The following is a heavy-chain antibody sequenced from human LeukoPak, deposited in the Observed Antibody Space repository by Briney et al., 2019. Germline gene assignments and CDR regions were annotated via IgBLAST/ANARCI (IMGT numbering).Heavy chain of an antibody. V-gene: IGHV5-51*01. CDR1: GYSFTSYW. D-gene: IGHD5-12*01. CDR3: ASLDIVATPGDAFDI. J-gene: IGHJ3*02. CDR2: IYPGDSDT. Sequence: GESLKISCXGSGYSFTSYWIGWVRQMPGKGLEWMGIIYPGDSDTRYSPSFQGQVTISADKSISTAYLQWSSLKASDTAMYYCASLDIVATPGDAFDIWGQGTMVTVSS.